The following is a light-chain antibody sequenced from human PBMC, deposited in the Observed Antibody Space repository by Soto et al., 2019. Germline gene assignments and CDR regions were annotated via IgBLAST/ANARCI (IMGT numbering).Light chain of an antibody. CDR3: CSHAGSTSVV. CDR1: SRDVGSYNL. V-gene: IGLV2-23*02. J-gene: IGLJ2*01. CDR2: EVI. Sequence: QAALTQPASVSGSPGQSITISCTGTSRDVGSYNLVSWYQQHPGKAPKVIIYEVIKRPSGVSNRFSGSKSGNTASLTISGLQAEDEADYYCCSHAGSTSVVFGGGTKVTVL.